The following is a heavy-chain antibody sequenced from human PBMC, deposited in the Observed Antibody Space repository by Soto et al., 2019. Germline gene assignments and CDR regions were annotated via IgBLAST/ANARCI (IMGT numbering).Heavy chain of an antibody. Sequence: EVQLLESGGGLVQPGESLRLSCAASGFIFTNYAMSWVRQAPGEGLEWVSAITRDGTIYYTESVKGRFTISRDDSKNTVYRQMNSLRVEDTALYYCVKESYEGAYGDFWGQGTLVTVSS. CDR2: ITRDGTI. CDR1: GFIFTNYA. D-gene: IGHD3-22*01. CDR3: VKESYEGAYGDF. V-gene: IGHV3-23*01. J-gene: IGHJ4*02.